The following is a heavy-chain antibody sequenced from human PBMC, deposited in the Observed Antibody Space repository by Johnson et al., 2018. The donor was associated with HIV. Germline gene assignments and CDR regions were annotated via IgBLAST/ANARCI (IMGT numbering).Heavy chain of an antibody. D-gene: IGHD5-24*01. CDR1: GFTVSSNY. Sequence: VQLVESGGGLVQPGGSLRLSCAASGFTVSSNYMSWVRQAPGKGLEWVSVISSGGSTYYAASVKGRFTITTDNSKNTLYLQMNSLRAEDTAAYYFAIYWGRWLQWDDAFDIWGQGTMVTVSS. CDR2: ISSGGST. J-gene: IGHJ3*02. CDR3: AIYWGRWLQWDDAFDI. V-gene: IGHV3-66*01.